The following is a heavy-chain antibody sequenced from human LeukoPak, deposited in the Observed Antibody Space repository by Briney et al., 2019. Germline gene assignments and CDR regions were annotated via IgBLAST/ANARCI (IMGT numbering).Heavy chain of an antibody. CDR2: IYYSGST. Sequence: SETLSLTFSGPGGYISSYYWSWIRQPPGKGLEWIGYIYYSGSTNYNPSLQSRVAISVDTSKNQFSLKLSSVTAADTAVYYCAGMVRGFDYWSQGTLVTVSS. J-gene: IGHJ4*02. V-gene: IGHV4-59*01. CDR3: AGMVRGFDY. D-gene: IGHD3-10*01. CDR1: GGYISSYY.